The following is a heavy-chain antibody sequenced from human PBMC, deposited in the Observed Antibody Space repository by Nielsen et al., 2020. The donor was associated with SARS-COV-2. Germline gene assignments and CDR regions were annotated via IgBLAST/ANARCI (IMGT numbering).Heavy chain of an antibody. CDR3: ARDLPIGYCSGGSCSLGMDV. D-gene: IGHD2-15*01. Sequence: SETLSLTCTVSGGSISSYYWSWIRQPPGKGLEWIGYIYYSGSTNYSPSLKSRVTISVDTSKNQFSLKLSSVTAADTAVYYCARDLPIGYCSGGSCSLGMDVWGQGTTVTVSS. V-gene: IGHV4-59*13. CDR1: GGSISSYY. CDR2: IYYSGST. J-gene: IGHJ6*02.